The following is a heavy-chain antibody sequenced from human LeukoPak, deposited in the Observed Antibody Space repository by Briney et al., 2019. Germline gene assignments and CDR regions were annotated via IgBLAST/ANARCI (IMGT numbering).Heavy chain of an antibody. J-gene: IGHJ6*02. Sequence: GGSLRLSCAASGFTFSDYYMTWIRQAPGKGLEWVSYISSSGSTTSYADSVQGRFTISRDNAKNSLSLQMNSLRAADTAVYYCARGYTDLGGDYAMDVWGQGTTVTVSS. CDR2: ISSSGSTT. CDR3: ARGYTDLGGDYAMDV. CDR1: GFTFSDYY. V-gene: IGHV3-11*01. D-gene: IGHD5-18*01.